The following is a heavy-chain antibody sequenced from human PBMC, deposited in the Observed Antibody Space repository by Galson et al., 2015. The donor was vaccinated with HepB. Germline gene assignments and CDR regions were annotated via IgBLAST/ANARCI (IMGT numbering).Heavy chain of an antibody. V-gene: IGHV3-23*01. CDR3: AKGEIPIFSETFDI. J-gene: IGHJ3*02. D-gene: IGHD3-3*01. CDR2: ISDDGGTT. CDR1: GFTFVSYA. Sequence: SLRLSCAVSGFTFVSYAMTWVRQAPGKGLEWVSIISDDGGTTYYADSVKGRFTISRDNSKNTLFLQMDSLRVEDTALYYCAKGEIPIFSETFDIWGQGTMVTVSS.